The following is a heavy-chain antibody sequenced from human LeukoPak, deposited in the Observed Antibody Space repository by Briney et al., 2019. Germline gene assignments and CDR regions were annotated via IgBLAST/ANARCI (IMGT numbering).Heavy chain of an antibody. J-gene: IGHJ4*02. D-gene: IGHD6-13*01. CDR2: ISSSSSYI. CDR1: GFTFSSYS. V-gene: IGHV3-21*01. Sequence: PGGSLRLSCAASGFTFSSYSMNWVRQAPGKGLEWVSSISSSSSYIYYADSVKGRFTISRDNAKNSLYLQMNSLRAKDTAVYYCARAGESSWYGDDYWGQGTLVTVSS. CDR3: ARAGESSWYGDDY.